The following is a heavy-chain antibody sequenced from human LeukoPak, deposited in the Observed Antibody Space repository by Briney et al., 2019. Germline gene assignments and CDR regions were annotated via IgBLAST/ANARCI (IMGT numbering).Heavy chain of an antibody. V-gene: IGHV1-69*04. Sequence: ASVKVSCKASGGTFSSYAISWVRQAPGQGLEWMGRIIPILGIANYAQKFQGRVTVTADKSTSTAYMELSSLRSEDTAVYYCAREDPASGDYADYWGQGTLVTVSS. CDR1: GGTFSSYA. D-gene: IGHD4-17*01. J-gene: IGHJ4*02. CDR2: IIPILGIA. CDR3: AREDPASGDYADY.